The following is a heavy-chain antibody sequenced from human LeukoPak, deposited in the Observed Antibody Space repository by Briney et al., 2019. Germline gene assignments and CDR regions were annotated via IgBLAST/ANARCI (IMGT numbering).Heavy chain of an antibody. CDR2: FRGSGLST. Sequence: PGGSLRLSCAASGFTFSSYSMNWVRQAPGKGLKWVSGFRGSGLSTFYADSVKGRFTISRDNSKNTLYLQMNSLRAEDTAVYYCAKGQRFYGEYYFDYWGQGTLVTVSS. V-gene: IGHV3-23*01. J-gene: IGHJ4*02. D-gene: IGHD4-17*01. CDR3: AKGQRFYGEYYFDY. CDR1: GFTFSSYS.